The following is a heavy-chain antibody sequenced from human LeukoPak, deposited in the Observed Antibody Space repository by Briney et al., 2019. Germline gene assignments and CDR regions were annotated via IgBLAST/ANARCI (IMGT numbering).Heavy chain of an antibody. V-gene: IGHV5-10-1*01. CDR3: ARDGCSSSWCGFDI. J-gene: IGHJ3*02. D-gene: IGHD6-13*01. Sequence: GESLKISCKGSAYSFTNYWISWVRQMPPKGLEWMGTIDTSDSNTNYSPSFQGHVTISADTSISTAYLQWSSLKASDTAMYYCARDGCSSSWCGFDIWGQGTMVTVSS. CDR1: AYSFTNYW. CDR2: IDTSDSNT.